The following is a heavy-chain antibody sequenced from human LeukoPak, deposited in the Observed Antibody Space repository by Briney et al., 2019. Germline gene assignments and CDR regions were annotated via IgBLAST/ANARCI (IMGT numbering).Heavy chain of an antibody. Sequence: GGSLRLSCAASGFTFSTYAVHWVRQAPGKGLEWVAVISHDGGNSYYADSVKGRFTISRDNSKNTLYLQMNSLSAEDTAVYYRARDKDCSSTSCYLHFQHWGQGTLVTVSS. D-gene: IGHD2-2*01. J-gene: IGHJ1*01. CDR2: ISHDGGNS. V-gene: IGHV3-30*01. CDR3: ARDKDCSSTSCYLHFQH. CDR1: GFTFSTYA.